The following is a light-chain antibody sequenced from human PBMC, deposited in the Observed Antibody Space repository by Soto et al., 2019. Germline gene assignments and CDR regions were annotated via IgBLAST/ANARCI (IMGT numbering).Light chain of an antibody. CDR2: GAS. J-gene: IGKJ4*01. Sequence: EIVLTQSPGTLSLSPGEXATLSCRASQSVSSSYLAWYQQKPGQAPRLLIYGASSRATGIPDRFSGSGSGTDFTLTISRLEPEDFAVYYCQQYGSSPLTLGGGT. V-gene: IGKV3-20*01. CDR1: QSVSSSY. CDR3: QQYGSSPLT.